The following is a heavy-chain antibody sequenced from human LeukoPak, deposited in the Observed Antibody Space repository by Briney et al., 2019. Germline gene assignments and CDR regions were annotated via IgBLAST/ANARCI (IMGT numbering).Heavy chain of an antibody. V-gene: IGHV3-7*01. CDR2: IKRDGSDT. Sequence: PGGSLRLSCAASGFAFSSYWMSWVRQAPGKGLEWVANIKRDGSDTSYVDSVKGRFTISRDNAKNSLYLQLNSLRAEDTAVYYCARDANYYDSRGENYFNYWGQGTLATVSS. CDR1: GFAFSSYW. J-gene: IGHJ4*02. D-gene: IGHD3-22*01. CDR3: ARDANYYDSRGENYFNY.